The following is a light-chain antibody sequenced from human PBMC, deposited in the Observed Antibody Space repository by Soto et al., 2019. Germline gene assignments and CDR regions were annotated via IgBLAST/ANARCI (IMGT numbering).Light chain of an antibody. Sequence: EVVLTQSAASLSLSLGEGATRSCRASQSVDSYLVWYQQKPGQAPRLLIFGASNRATGIPARFSGSGSGTDFTLTINSLEPDDFAVYYSQQRDSWPITFGQGTRLEIK. CDR1: QSVDSY. CDR2: GAS. CDR3: QQRDSWPIT. J-gene: IGKJ5*01. V-gene: IGKV3-11*01.